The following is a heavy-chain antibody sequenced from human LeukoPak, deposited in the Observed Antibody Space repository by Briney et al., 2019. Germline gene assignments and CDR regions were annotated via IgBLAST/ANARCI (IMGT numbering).Heavy chain of an antibody. CDR3: AKVSGYTSGWYVDFDC. V-gene: IGHV3-23*01. CDR2: INGGGGST. CDR1: GFNFSTYA. J-gene: IGHJ4*02. Sequence: GGSLRLSCAASGFNFSTYAMNWVRQAPGKGLEWVSGINGGGGSTYYADSVKGRFTISRDNSKNTLYLQMSSLRAEDPAVYYCAKVSGYTSGWYVDFDCWGQGSLVTVSS. D-gene: IGHD6-19*01.